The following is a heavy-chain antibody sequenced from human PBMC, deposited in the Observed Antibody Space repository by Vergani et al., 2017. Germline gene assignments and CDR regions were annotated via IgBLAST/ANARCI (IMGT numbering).Heavy chain of an antibody. CDR1: GGSINSHNYY. CDR3: ARGSCLGGSCYKPLFGY. V-gene: IGHV4-61*02. Sequence: QGQLQESGPGLVKPSQTLSLTCTVSGGSINSHNYYWSWIRQPAGKGLEWIGRIHTSGSTNYNPSLKSRVTMSEDTSKNQFSLNLTSVTAADTAVYFCARGSCLGGSCYKPLFGYWGQGILVTVSS. CDR2: IHTSGST. D-gene: IGHD2-15*01. J-gene: IGHJ4*02.